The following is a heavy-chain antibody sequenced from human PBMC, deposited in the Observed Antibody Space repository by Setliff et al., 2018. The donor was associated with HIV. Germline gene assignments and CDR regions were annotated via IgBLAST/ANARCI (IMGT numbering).Heavy chain of an antibody. V-gene: IGHV4-39*07. J-gene: IGHJ4*02. CDR2: IYTSGST. CDR3: ARAPFPVAGFDYFDH. Sequence: SETLSLTCIVSGGSISTTSYYWGWIRQPPGKGLEWIGRIYTSGSTNYNPSLKSRVTMSVDTSKNQFSLNLNSVTAADTAIYYCARAPFPVAGFDYFDHWGQGTQVTVSS. CDR1: GGSISTTSYY. D-gene: IGHD6-19*01.